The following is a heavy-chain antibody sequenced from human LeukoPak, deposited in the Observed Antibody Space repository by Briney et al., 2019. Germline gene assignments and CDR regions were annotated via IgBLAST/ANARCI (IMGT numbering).Heavy chain of an antibody. CDR2: INHSGST. CDR3: ARRDALRYFDWLLRPPSAFDY. CDR1: GGSFSGYY. D-gene: IGHD3-9*01. J-gene: IGHJ4*02. V-gene: IGHV4-34*01. Sequence: SETLSLTCAVYGGSFSGYYWSWIRQPPGKGLEWIWEINHSGSTNYNPSLKSRVTISVDTSKNQFSLKLSSVTAADTAVYYCARRDALRYFDWLLRPPSAFDYWGQGTLVTVSS.